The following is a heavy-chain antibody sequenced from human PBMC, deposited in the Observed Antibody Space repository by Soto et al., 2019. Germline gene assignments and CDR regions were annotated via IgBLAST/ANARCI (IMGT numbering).Heavy chain of an antibody. CDR1: GFTFSNYA. D-gene: IGHD2-15*01. Sequence: PGGSLRLSCAASGFTFSNYAMSWVRQAPGKGLEWVSTISGRGGNTYYADSVKGRFTISRGNSRNTLHLQMDSLRVEDSAVYSCAKAGCSGGTCYLYYFDYWGQGALVTVSS. V-gene: IGHV3-23*01. CDR2: ISGRGGNT. J-gene: IGHJ4*02. CDR3: AKAGCSGGTCYLYYFDY.